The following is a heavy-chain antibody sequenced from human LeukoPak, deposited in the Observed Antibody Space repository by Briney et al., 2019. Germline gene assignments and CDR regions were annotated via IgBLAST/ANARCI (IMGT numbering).Heavy chain of an antibody. Sequence: SETLSLTCTVSGGSISSGGYYWSWIRQHPGKGLEWVGYIYYSGSTYYNPSLKSRVTISVDTSKNQFSLKLSSVTAADAAVYYCARDGAITGTDNWFDPWGQGTLVTVSS. CDR3: ARDGAITGTDNWFDP. CDR1: GGSISSGGYY. CDR2: IYYSGST. J-gene: IGHJ5*02. D-gene: IGHD1-7*01. V-gene: IGHV4-31*03.